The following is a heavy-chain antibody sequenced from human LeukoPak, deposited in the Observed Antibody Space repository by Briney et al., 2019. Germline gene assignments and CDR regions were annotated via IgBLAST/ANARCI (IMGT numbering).Heavy chain of an antibody. CDR2: IYYSGST. V-gene: IGHV4-31*03. CDR1: GGSISSGGYY. CDR3: ATYYDFWSGCFDY. Sequence: SQTLSLTCTVSGGSISSGGYYWSWIRQHPGKGLEWIGYIYYSGSTYYNPSLKNRVTISVDTSKNQVSLKLSSVTAADTAVYYCATYYDFWSGCFDYWGQGTLVTVSS. J-gene: IGHJ4*02. D-gene: IGHD3-3*01.